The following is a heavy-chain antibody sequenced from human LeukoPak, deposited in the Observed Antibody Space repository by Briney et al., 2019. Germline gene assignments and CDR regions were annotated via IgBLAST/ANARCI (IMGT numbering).Heavy chain of an antibody. Sequence: GGSLRLSCAASGFTFSSYAMSWVRQAPGKGLEWVSAISGSGGSTYYADSVKGRFTISRDNSKNTLYLQMNSLRAEDTAVYYCAKGGYDSDYDYVWGSYRTDALDMWGQGTMVTVSS. V-gene: IGHV3-23*01. D-gene: IGHD3-16*02. CDR3: AKGGYDSDYDYVWGSYRTDALDM. CDR1: GFTFSSYA. CDR2: ISGSGGST. J-gene: IGHJ3*02.